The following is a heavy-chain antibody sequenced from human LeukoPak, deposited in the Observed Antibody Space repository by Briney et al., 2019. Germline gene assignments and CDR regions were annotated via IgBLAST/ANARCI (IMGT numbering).Heavy chain of an antibody. CDR3: ARGLRSDY. V-gene: IGHV1-8*01. J-gene: IGHJ4*02. CDR2: MNPNSGRR. D-gene: IGHD3-16*02. CDR1: GYIFSNYD. Sequence: ASVKVSCKASGYIFSNYDINWVRQAPAHGLEWMGLMNPNSGRRVYAQKFQGRVTMTRNSSINTAYMELTSLRSDDRAVYYCARGLRSDYWGQGTLVTVSS.